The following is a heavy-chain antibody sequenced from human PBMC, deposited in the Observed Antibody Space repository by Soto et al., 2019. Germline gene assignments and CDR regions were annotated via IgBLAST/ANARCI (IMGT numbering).Heavy chain of an antibody. J-gene: IGHJ4*02. V-gene: IGHV4-39*01. CDR1: GGSISSSSYY. D-gene: IGHD3-10*01. Sequence: QLQLQESGPGLVKPSETLSLTCTVSGGSISSSSYYWGWIRQPPGKGLEWIGSIYYSGSTYYNPSLKSRVTISVDTSKNQFSLKLSSVTAADTAVYHCARHDVVRGVTLDYWGQGTLVTVSS. CDR3: ARHDVVRGVTLDY. CDR2: IYYSGST.